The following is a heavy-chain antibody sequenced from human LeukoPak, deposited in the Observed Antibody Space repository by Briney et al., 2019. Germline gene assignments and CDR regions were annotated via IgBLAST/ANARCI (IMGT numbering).Heavy chain of an antibody. CDR2: IYSSGST. CDR3: AVHVSGWYYFDY. J-gene: IGHJ4*02. D-gene: IGHD6-19*01. V-gene: IGHV4-4*07. CDR1: GGSISNYY. Sequence: PSETLSLTCTVSGGSISNYYWSWIRQPAGTGLEWIGRIYSSGSTNYKPSLKSRVTMSVDTSKNQFSLKLSSVTAADTAVYYCAVHVSGWYYFDYWGQGTLVTVSS.